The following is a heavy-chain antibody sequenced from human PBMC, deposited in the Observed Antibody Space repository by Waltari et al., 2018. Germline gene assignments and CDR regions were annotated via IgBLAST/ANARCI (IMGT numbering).Heavy chain of an antibody. J-gene: IGHJ4*02. CDR1: GFTFSSYG. V-gene: IGHV3-30*02. D-gene: IGHD1-26*01. CDR3: AKGRGGNDY. Sequence: QVQLVESGGGVVQPGGSLRLSCAASGFTFSSYGMHWVRQAPGKGLEWVAFIRYDGSNKYYADAVKGRFTISRDNSKNTLYLQMNSLRAEDTAVYYWAKGRGGNDYWGQGTLVTVSS. CDR2: IRYDGSNK.